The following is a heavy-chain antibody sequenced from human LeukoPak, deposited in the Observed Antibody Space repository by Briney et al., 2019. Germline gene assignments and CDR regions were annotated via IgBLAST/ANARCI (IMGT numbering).Heavy chain of an antibody. Sequence: GGSLRLSCAASGFTFSSYEMNWVRQAPGKGLEWVSYISSSGSTMYYADSVKGRFTISRDNAKNSLYLQMNSLRAEDTALYYCAKDFWSGYYSGYFDYWGQGTLVTVSS. CDR3: AKDFWSGYYSGYFDY. CDR2: ISSSGSTM. CDR1: GFTFSSYE. J-gene: IGHJ4*02. D-gene: IGHD3-3*01. V-gene: IGHV3-48*03.